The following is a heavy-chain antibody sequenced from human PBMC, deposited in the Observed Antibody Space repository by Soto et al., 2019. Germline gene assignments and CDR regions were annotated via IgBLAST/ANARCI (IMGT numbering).Heavy chain of an antibody. Sequence: QVQLVQSGAEVKKPGSSVKVSCKASGGTFSSYAINWVRQAPGQGLEWMGGIIPIFGTADYAQKFQGRVTITADESTSTAYMELSSLRCEDTAVYYCASRITGSPNYYSGMDVWGQGTTVTVSS. CDR3: ASRITGSPNYYSGMDV. V-gene: IGHV1-69*12. CDR2: IIPIFGTA. J-gene: IGHJ6*02. CDR1: GGTFSSYA. D-gene: IGHD1-20*01.